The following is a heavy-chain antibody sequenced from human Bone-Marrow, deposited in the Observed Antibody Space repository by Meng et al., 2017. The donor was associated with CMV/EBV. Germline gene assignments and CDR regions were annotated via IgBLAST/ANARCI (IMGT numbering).Heavy chain of an antibody. CDR2: INPNSGGT. V-gene: IGHV1-2*02. Sequence: ASVKVSCKASGYTFTGYYMHWVRQAPGQGLEWMGWINPNSGGTNYAQKFQGRVTMTRDTSISTAYMEMSRLRSDDTVVYYCARADSSGYYYLPTNWFDPWSQGTLVTVSS. CDR1: GYTFTGYY. D-gene: IGHD3-22*01. J-gene: IGHJ5*02. CDR3: ARADSSGYYYLPTNWFDP.